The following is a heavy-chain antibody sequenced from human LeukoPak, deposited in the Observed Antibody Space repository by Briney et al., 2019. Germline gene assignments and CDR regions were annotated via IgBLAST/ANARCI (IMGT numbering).Heavy chain of an antibody. Sequence: SQTLSLTCTVSGGSISSGGYYWSWIRQHPGKGLEWIGYIYYSGSTYYNPSLKSRVTISVDTSKNQFSLKLSSVTAADTAVYYCARDRYYDPGAFDVWGQGTMVTVSS. V-gene: IGHV4-31*03. J-gene: IGHJ3*01. CDR1: GGSISSGGYY. CDR2: IYYSGST. CDR3: ARDRYYDPGAFDV. D-gene: IGHD3-22*01.